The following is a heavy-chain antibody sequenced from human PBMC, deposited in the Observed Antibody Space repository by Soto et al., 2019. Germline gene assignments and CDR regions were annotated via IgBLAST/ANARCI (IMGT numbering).Heavy chain of an antibody. Sequence: QVQLVQSGAEVKKPGSSVKVSCKASGGTFSSYAISWVRQAPGQGLEWVGGIIPMFGTANYAQQFQGRVTITADESTSTAYMELSSLRSEDTAVYYCARRSYSSSSGGNWFYPWGQGTLVTVSS. J-gene: IGHJ5*02. V-gene: IGHV1-69*01. D-gene: IGHD6-6*01. CDR1: GGTFSSYA. CDR2: IIPMFGTA. CDR3: ARRSYSSSSGGNWFYP.